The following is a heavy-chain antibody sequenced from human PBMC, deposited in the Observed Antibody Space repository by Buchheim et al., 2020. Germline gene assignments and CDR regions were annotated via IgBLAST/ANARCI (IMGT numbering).Heavy chain of an antibody. J-gene: IGHJ6*02. CDR3: ARAPYSRGTYYYYYGMDV. CDR1: GGSVSSGSYY. Sequence: QVQLQESGPGLVKPSETLSLTCTVSGGSVSSGSYYWIWIRQPPGKGLEWIGYIYYSGRTNYNPSLKSRVTISVDTSKNQFSLKLSSVTAADTAVYYCARAPYSRGTYYYYYGMDVWGQGTT. D-gene: IGHD6-13*01. CDR2: IYYSGRT. V-gene: IGHV4-61*01.